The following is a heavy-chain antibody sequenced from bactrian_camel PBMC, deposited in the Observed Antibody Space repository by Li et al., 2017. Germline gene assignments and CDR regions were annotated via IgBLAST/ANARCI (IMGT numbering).Heavy chain of an antibody. V-gene: IGHV3-3*01. CDR2: IYARNGRS. J-gene: IGHJ4*01. D-gene: IGHD6*01. CDR3: AEGRGSRGEHCYSLNY. CDR1: GYVTSHYC. Sequence: HVQLVESGGGSVQEGQSLKLSCAISGYVTSHYCIAWFRLSSGKEREEVAHIYARNGRSDVADSVKGRFTVSQDDAKYTVYLQMNNLQPEDTATYYCAEGRGSRGEHCYSLNYWGQGTQVTVS.